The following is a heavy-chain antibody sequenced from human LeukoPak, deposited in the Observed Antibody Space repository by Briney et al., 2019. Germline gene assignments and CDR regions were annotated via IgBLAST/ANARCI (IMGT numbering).Heavy chain of an antibody. J-gene: IGHJ4*02. Sequence: GESLKISCKGSGFSFNTYWIGWVRQMPGKGLEWMGIINAGDSDTRYSPSFQGQVTISVDKSISTAYLQWSGLKASGTAMYYCARRQGCSNTACPPDYWGQGTLVTVSS. CDR2: INAGDSDT. CDR3: ARRQGCSNTACPPDY. V-gene: IGHV5-51*01. CDR1: GFSFNTYW. D-gene: IGHD2-2*01.